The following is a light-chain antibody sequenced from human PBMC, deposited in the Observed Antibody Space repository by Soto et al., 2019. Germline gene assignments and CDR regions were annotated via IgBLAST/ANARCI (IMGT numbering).Light chain of an antibody. CDR1: GSNIGVNY. Sequence: QSALTQPPSASGTPGQRVTISCSGSGSNIGVNYVYWYQQFPGTAPKLLIYRNNQRPPGVPDRFSGSKSGTSVSLAISGLRSEDEADYYCAAWDDSLSGVLFGGGTQLTVL. CDR3: AAWDDSLSGVL. V-gene: IGLV1-47*01. CDR2: RNN. J-gene: IGLJ2*01.